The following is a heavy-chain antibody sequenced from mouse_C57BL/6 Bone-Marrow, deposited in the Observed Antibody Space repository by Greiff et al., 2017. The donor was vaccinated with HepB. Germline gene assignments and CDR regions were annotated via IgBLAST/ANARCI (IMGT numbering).Heavy chain of an antibody. D-gene: IGHD1-1*01. Sequence: LKESGPGILQPSQTLSLTCSFSGFSLSTFGMGVGWIRQPSGKGLEWLAHIWWDDDKYYNPALKSRLTISKGTSKNQVFLKIANVDTADTATYYCARIAYYYGSSFWFAYWGQGTLVTVSA. J-gene: IGHJ3*01. CDR3: ARIAYYYGSSFWFAY. V-gene: IGHV8-8*01. CDR1: GFSLSTFGMG. CDR2: IWWDDDK.